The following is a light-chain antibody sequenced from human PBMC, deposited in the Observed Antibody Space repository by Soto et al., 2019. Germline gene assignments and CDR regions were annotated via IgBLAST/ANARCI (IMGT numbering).Light chain of an antibody. CDR3: QQTYSDLWR. CDR2: VAS. V-gene: IGKV1-39*01. CDR1: QSIPRY. J-gene: IGKJ1*01. Sequence: DIQMTQSPSTLSASIGDRVSITCRASQSIPRYLNWYQQKPGKSPKLLIDVASSLRSGVPSRFSGGVSGTDFTVTVSSLQPEDFESCYCQQTYSDLWRFGPGTEV.